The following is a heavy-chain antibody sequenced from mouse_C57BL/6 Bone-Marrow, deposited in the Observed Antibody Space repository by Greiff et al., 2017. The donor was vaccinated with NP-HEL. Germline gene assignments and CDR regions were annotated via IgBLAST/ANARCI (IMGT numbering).Heavy chain of an antibody. V-gene: IGHV5-2*01. D-gene: IGHD2-4*01. CDR3: ARPYDYDGEVWFAY. CDR1: EYEFPSHD. J-gene: IGHJ3*01. CDR2: INSDGGST. Sequence: EVKLVESGGGLVQPGESLKLSCESNEYEFPSHDMSWVRKTPEKRLELVAAINSDGGSTYYPDTMERRFIISRDNTKKTLYLQMSSLRSEDTALYYCARPYDYDGEVWFAYWGQGTLVTVSA.